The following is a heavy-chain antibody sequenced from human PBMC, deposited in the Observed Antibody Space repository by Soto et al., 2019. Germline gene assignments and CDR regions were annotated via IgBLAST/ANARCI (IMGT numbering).Heavy chain of an antibody. CDR1: VFPFSSYS. CDR3: AREPDFGSPFDS. V-gene: IGHV3-21*01. CDR2: ISSSSSYI. D-gene: IGHD3-10*01. J-gene: IGHJ4*02. Sequence: GVSLRLSFSASVFPFSSYSMNWVRQAPGKGLEWVSSISSSSSYIYYAYSVNGRFTISRYNAKNSLYLQMNSLRAEDTAVYYCAREPDFGSPFDSGGQGTPVPVSS.